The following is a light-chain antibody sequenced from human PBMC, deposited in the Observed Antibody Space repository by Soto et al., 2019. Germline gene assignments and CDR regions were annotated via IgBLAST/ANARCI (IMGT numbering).Light chain of an antibody. CDR2: GNS. Sequence: QSVLTQPPSVSGAPGQRVTISCTGSSSNIGAGYDVHWYQQLPGTAPKLLIYGNSNRPSGVPDRFSGSKSGTSASLAITGLQAEDEADYYCQSYDSSXSGYVXXXGTKVXVL. J-gene: IGLJ1*01. CDR3: QSYDSSXSGYV. CDR1: SSNIGAGYD. V-gene: IGLV1-40*01.